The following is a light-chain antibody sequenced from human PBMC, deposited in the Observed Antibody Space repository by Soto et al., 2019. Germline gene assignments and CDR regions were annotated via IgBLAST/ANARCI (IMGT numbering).Light chain of an antibody. CDR2: DVG. Sequence: QSALTQPASVSGSPRESITISCTGTSSDVGGYNSVSWYQHHPGKAPKLILSDVGDRPSGVSYRFSGSKSGNTAYLTISGLQAADEAGYFCSSFTSSMTNVFGSGTKLTVL. J-gene: IGLJ1*01. CDR1: SSDVGGYNS. CDR3: SSFTSSMTNV. V-gene: IGLV2-14*03.